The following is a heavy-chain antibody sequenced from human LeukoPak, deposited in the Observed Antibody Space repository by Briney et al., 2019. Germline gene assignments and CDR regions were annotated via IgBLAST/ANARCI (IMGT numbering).Heavy chain of an antibody. CDR2: ISESEPH. J-gene: IGHJ1*01. CDR3: AKHVDSLIRGDSGYFQH. D-gene: IGHD3-10*01. CDR1: GGSVSSSSYY. V-gene: IGHV4-39*01. Sequence: SETLSLTCAVSGGSVSSSSYYWGWIRQSPGKGLECIGIISESEPHYFNPSLKSRVSISVDTSKNQIPLTLNSVTAADTAIYYCAKHVDSLIRGDSGYFQHWGQGTQVTVSS.